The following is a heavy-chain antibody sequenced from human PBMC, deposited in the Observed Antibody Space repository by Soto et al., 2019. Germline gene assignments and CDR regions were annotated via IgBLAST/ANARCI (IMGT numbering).Heavy chain of an antibody. CDR3: AKEPEIALMVHAASDS. CDR2: ISGGGSTT. D-gene: IGHD2-8*01. Sequence: XGCLRLSCAACGSSFAKFAMNWVRQAPGQGLEWVSAISGGGSTTYYADSVKGRFTISRDNSRNTVHLQIDSLRAEDTAIYYCAKEPEIALMVHAASDSCGQRIPVTVSS. CDR1: GSSFAKFA. V-gene: IGHV3-23*01. J-gene: IGHJ4*02.